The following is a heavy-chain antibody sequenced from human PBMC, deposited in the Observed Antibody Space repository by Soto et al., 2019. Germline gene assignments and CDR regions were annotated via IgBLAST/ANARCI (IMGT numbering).Heavy chain of an antibody. Sequence: QLQLQESGPGLVKPSETLSLTCTVSGGSISSSSHYWGWIRQPPGEGLEWIGSVYYSGSTYYNPSLKSRVSVLVDTSRNQFSLKLSSVTAADTAVYYCARQNTVAGIHYYYGMDVWGQGPTVTVSS. V-gene: IGHV4-39*01. CDR3: ARQNTVAGIHYYYGMDV. CDR2: VYYSGST. J-gene: IGHJ6*02. D-gene: IGHD6-19*01. CDR1: GGSISSSSHY.